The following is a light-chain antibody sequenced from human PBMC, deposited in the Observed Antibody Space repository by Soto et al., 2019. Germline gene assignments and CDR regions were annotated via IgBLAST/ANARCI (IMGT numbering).Light chain of an antibody. V-gene: IGKV1-13*02. CDR2: DAS. Sequence: AIQLTQSPSSLSASVGDRVTITCRASQGISSALAWYQQKPGKAPKLLIYDASSLESGVPSRFSGSGSGTDFTITISSLQPEDFATYYCQQFNSYPSSTFGQGTRLEIK. CDR3: QQFNSYPSST. J-gene: IGKJ5*01. CDR1: QGISSA.